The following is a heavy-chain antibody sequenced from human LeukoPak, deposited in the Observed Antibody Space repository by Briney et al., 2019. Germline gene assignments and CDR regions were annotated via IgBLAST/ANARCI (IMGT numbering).Heavy chain of an antibody. J-gene: IGHJ4*02. Sequence: GGSLRLSCAASGFTFSSYWMSWVRQAPGKELEWVANIKQDGSEKYYVDSVKGRFTISRDNAKNSLYLQMNSLRAEDTAVYYCARTYYDFWSSDYFDYWGQGTLVTVSS. CDR3: ARTYYDFWSSDYFDY. CDR1: GFTFSSYW. CDR2: IKQDGSEK. D-gene: IGHD3-3*01. V-gene: IGHV3-7*01.